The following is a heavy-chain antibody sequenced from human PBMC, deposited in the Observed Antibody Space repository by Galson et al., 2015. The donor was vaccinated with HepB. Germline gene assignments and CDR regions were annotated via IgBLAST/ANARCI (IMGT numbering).Heavy chain of an antibody. D-gene: IGHD3-16*01. V-gene: IGHV6-1*01. Sequence: CAISGDSVSSNRAAWTWIRQSPSRGLEWLGRTYYRSNWYNDYAVFVKSRITINPDTSKNQFSLHLNSVTPDDTAVYYCARDQRLGELWLKSDAFDIWGLGTLVSVSS. CDR1: GDSVSSNRAA. CDR3: ARDQRLGELWLKSDAFDI. J-gene: IGHJ3*02. CDR2: TYYRSNWYN.